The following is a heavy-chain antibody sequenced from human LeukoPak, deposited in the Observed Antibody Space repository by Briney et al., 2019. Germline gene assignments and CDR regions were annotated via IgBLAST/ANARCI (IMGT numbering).Heavy chain of an antibody. Sequence: SVKVSYKASGGTFSSYAISWVRQAPGQGLEWMGGIIPIFGTANYAQKFQGRVTITADKSTSTAYMELSSLRSEDTAVYYCASGPYYYDSSGYYPFDYWGQGTLVTVSS. CDR2: IIPIFGTA. D-gene: IGHD3-22*01. V-gene: IGHV1-69*06. J-gene: IGHJ4*02. CDR1: GGTFSSYA. CDR3: ASGPYYYDSSGYYPFDY.